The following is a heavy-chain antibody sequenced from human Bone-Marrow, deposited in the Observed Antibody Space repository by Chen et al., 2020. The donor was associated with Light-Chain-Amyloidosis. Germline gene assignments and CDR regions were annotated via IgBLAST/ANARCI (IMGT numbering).Heavy chain of an antibody. CDR1: GFTFSSHA. D-gene: IGHD3-10*01. Sequence: EVQLLASGGGLVQPGGSLRLSCAASGFTFSSHAMTWVRQDPGKGLEWVSTISGSGGSTYDADSVKGRFTISRDNSKNTLYLQMNSLRAEDTAVYYCANTGGAVNPYFYYYYMDVWGRGTTVTVSS. V-gene: IGHV3-23*01. J-gene: IGHJ6*03. CDR2: ISGSGGST. CDR3: ANTGGAVNPYFYYYYMDV.